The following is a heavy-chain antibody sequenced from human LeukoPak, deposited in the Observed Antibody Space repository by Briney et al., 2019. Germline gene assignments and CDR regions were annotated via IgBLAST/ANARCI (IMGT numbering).Heavy chain of an antibody. D-gene: IGHD5-18*01. J-gene: IGHJ6*02. V-gene: IGHV1-69*04. CDR3: ARDQGLTAPPPNGLDV. CDR1: GGTFISSA. CDR2: IIPVLNIT. Sequence: ASVKVSCKASGGTFISSAITWVRQAPGQGLEWMGRIIPVLNITNYAQKFQGRVTITADTSTSTAYMELSSLRPEETAVYYCARDQGLTAPPPNGLDVWGQGTTVTVSS.